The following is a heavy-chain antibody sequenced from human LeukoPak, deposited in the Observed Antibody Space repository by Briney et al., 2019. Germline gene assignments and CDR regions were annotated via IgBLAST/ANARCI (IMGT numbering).Heavy chain of an antibody. Sequence: PSETLSLTCTVSGGSISSYYWSWIRQPPGKGLEWLGYIYYSGSTNYNPSLKSRVTISVDTSKNQFSLKLSSVTAADTAVYYCAREHSSGWDNWYFDLWGRGTLVTVSS. CDR3: AREHSSGWDNWYFDL. D-gene: IGHD6-19*01. V-gene: IGHV4-59*01. J-gene: IGHJ2*01. CDR1: GGSISSYY. CDR2: IYYSGST.